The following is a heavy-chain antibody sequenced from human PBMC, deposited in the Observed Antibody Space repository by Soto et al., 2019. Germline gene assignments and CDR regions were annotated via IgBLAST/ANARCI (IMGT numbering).Heavy chain of an antibody. CDR3: ARVYSASSGFYDAFDV. CDR1: GYSFTSYW. CDR2: MYPGDSDT. V-gene: IGHV5-51*01. J-gene: IGHJ3*01. Sequence: GESLKISCKGSGYSFTSYWIGLVRQMPGKGLEWMGIMYPGDSDTRYSPSFQGQVTISADKSISTAYLQWSSLKASDTAIYYCARVYSASSGFYDAFDVWGQGTMVTVSS. D-gene: IGHD3-22*01.